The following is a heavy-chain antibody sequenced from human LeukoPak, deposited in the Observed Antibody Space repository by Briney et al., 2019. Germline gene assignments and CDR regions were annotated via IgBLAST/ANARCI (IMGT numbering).Heavy chain of an antibody. CDR2: IYYSGST. Sequence: PSETLSLTCTVSGGSISSYYWSWIRQPPGKGLEWIGYIYYSGSTNYNPSLKSRVTISVDTSKNQFSLKLSSVTAADTAVYYCATYCSSTSCYGAFDIWDQGTMVTVSS. J-gene: IGHJ3*02. CDR1: GGSISSYY. CDR3: ATYCSSTSCYGAFDI. V-gene: IGHV4-59*01. D-gene: IGHD2-2*01.